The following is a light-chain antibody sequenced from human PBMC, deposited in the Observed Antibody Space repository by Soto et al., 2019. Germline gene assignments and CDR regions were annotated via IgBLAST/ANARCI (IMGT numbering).Light chain of an antibody. V-gene: IGKV3-11*01. CDR2: GAS. CDR1: ENVRTF. Sequence: EVVLTQSPATLSLSPGERATLSCRASENVRTFVDWYQQKPGQAPRLLIHGASNRATGIPARFSGSGSGTDFTLTISNLEPEDFATYYCQQSYSTPWTFGQGTKVEIK. J-gene: IGKJ1*01. CDR3: QQSYSTPWT.